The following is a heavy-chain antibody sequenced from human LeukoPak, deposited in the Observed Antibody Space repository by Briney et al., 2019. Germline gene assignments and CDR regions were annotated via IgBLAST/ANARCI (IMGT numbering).Heavy chain of an antibody. Sequence: GGSLGLSWAASGVTFSSYGLHWVRQAPGKGLEWVAVISNDGSNKHYADSVKGRFTISRDNSKNTLYLQMNSLRAEDTAVYYCAKDLTGVNYCLDQWGQGTLVTVSS. CDR3: AKDLTGVNYCLDQ. J-gene: IGHJ4*02. D-gene: IGHD1-7*01. CDR1: GVTFSSYG. V-gene: IGHV3-30*18. CDR2: ISNDGSNK.